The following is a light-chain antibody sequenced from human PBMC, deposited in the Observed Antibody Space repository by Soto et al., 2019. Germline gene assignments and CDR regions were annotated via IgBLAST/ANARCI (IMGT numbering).Light chain of an antibody. CDR2: YDD. CDR1: SSNVGNNA. Sequence: QSVLTQPPSVSEAPRQRVTISCSGSSSNVGNNAVNWYQQLPGKAPNILIYYDDLLPPGVSDRFSGSYSGTSASLAISGLQSEDEDDYYCAVCDDSLNGLVFGGGTKLTVL. J-gene: IGLJ3*02. V-gene: IGLV1-36*01. CDR3: AVCDDSLNGLV.